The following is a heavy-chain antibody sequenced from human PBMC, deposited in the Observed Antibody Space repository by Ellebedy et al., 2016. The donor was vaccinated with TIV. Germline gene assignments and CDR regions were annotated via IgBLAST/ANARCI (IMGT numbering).Heavy chain of an antibody. CDR1: GFTFSDNY. Sequence: GESLKISCAASGFTFSDNYMTWLRQAPGKGLEWVPYISRSGSTIYYADPVKGRLTISRDHAKNSLYLQMNSLRAEDTAVYYCPIEGDTAMVRGMDFWGQGTTVTVSS. V-gene: IGHV3-11*01. CDR2: ISRSGSTI. J-gene: IGHJ6*02. D-gene: IGHD5-18*01. CDR3: PIEGDTAMVRGMDF.